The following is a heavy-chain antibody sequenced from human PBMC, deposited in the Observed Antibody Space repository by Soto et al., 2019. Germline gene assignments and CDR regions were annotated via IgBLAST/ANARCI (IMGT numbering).Heavy chain of an antibody. CDR1: GFTFSSYA. CDR3: AKDSESITIFGVGLDY. CDR2: ISGSGGST. Sequence: PGGSLRLSCAASGFTFSSYAMSWVRQAPGKGLEWVSAISGSGGSTYYADSVKGRFTISRDNSKNTLYLQMNSLRAEDTAVYYCAKDSESITIFGVGLDYWGQGTLVTVSS. V-gene: IGHV3-23*01. D-gene: IGHD3-3*01. J-gene: IGHJ4*02.